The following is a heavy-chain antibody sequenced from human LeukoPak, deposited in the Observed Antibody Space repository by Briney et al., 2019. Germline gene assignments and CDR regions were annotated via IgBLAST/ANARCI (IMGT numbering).Heavy chain of an antibody. D-gene: IGHD3-3*02. CDR1: GYSISSGYY. V-gene: IGHV4-38-2*02. CDR3: ARHFTVTGAFDI. J-gene: IGHJ3*02. CDR2: IYTSGST. Sequence: SETLSLTCTVSGYSISSGYYWGWIRQPAGKGLEWIGRIYTSGSTYYNPSLKSRVTISVDTSKNQFSLKLSSVTAADTAVYYCARHFTVTGAFDIWGQGTMVTVSS.